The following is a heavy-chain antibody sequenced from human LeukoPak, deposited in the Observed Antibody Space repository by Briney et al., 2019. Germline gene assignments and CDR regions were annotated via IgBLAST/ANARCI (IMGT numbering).Heavy chain of an antibody. D-gene: IGHD6-13*01. J-gene: IGHJ4*02. CDR3: ARWGAAAGYDY. CDR2: IFPSGGEI. CDR1: GFTFSTFA. Sequence: GGSLRLSCAASGFTFSTFAMIWVRQPPGKGLEWVSSIFPSGGEIHYADSVRGRFTISRDNAKNSLYLQMNSLRAEDTAVYYCARWGAAAGYDYWGRGTLVTVSS. V-gene: IGHV3-21*01.